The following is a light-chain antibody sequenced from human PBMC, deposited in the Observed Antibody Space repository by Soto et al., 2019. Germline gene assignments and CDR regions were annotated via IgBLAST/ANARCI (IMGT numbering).Light chain of an antibody. CDR3: QQSYTTPWT. Sequence: DIQMTQSPSSLSASVGDRVTITCRASQSISFYLNWYQEKPGKAPKVLIYAASSLQSGVPSRFSGSGSGTDVTLTISSLQPEDYASYYCQQSYTTPWTFGQGTKVEIK. V-gene: IGKV1-39*01. CDR2: AAS. J-gene: IGKJ1*01. CDR1: QSISFY.